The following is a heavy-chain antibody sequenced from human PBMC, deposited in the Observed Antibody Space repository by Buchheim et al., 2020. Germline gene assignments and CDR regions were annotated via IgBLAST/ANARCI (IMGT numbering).Heavy chain of an antibody. CDR3: AREEPYYYYGIDV. D-gene: IGHD1-14*01. CDR1: GFTFSSYA. J-gene: IGHJ6*01. Sequence: QVQLVESGGGVVQPGRSLRLSCAASGFTFSSYAMHWVRQAPGKGLEWVAVISYDGSNKYYADSVKGRFTISRDNSKNKLYLQMNSQRAEDTAVYYCAREEPYYYYGIDVWGQGTT. V-gene: IGHV3-30-3*01. CDR2: ISYDGSNK.